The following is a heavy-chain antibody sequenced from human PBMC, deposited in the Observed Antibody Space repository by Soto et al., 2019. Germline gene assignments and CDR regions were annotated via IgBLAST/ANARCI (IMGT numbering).Heavy chain of an antibody. J-gene: IGHJ6*02. CDR1: GFTFSNAW. V-gene: IGHV3-15*01. CDR2: IKSKTDGGTT. Sequence: GGSLRLSCAASGFTFSNAWMSWVRQAPGKGLEWVGRIKSKTDGGTTDYAAPVKGRFTISRDDSKNTLYLQMNSLKTEDTAVYYCTTPHSYCSSTSCYTYYYYGMDVWGQGTTVTVSS. CDR3: TTPHSYCSSTSCYTYYYYGMDV. D-gene: IGHD2-2*02.